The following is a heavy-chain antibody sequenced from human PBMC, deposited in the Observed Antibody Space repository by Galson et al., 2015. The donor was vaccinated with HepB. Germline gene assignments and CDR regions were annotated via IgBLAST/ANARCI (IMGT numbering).Heavy chain of an antibody. V-gene: IGHV3-23*01. J-gene: IGHJ4*02. Sequence: SLRLSCAASGFTFSRYAMTWVRQAPGKGLEWISSITSNGGRTFYTNSVKGRFTISRDHSRNTVVLQLSSLRPEDTAVYYCAKDGIMVSNNPYQLHFWGQGTLVSVSS. D-gene: IGHD2-8*01. CDR3: AKDGIMVSNNPYQLHF. CDR1: GFTFSRYA. CDR2: ITSNGGRT.